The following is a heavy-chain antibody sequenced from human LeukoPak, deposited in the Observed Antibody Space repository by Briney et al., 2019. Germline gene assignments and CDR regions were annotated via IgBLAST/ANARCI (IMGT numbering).Heavy chain of an antibody. Sequence: GGSLRLSCSASGFTFSAYFMHWVRQAPGKGLEYVLAISSNGGSTYYADSVKGRFTISRDNSKNTLYLQMSSLRAEDTAVYHCVKDDSYYYDSSGYPHWGQGTLVTVSS. J-gene: IGHJ4*02. CDR1: GFTFSAYF. CDR3: VKDDSYYYDSSGYPH. D-gene: IGHD3-22*01. V-gene: IGHV3-64D*09. CDR2: ISSNGGST.